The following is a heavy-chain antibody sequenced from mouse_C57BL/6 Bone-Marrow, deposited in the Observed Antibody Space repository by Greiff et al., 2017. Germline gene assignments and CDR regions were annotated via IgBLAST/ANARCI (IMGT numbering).Heavy chain of an antibody. V-gene: IGHV1-19*01. Sequence: EVQLQQSGPVLVKPGASVKMSCKASGYTFTDYYMNWVKQSHGKSLEWIGVINPYNGGTSYNQKFKGKATLTVDKSSSTAYMELNSLASEDSAVYYCAREGIWLRRRGSEYWGQGTTLTVSS. CDR3: AREGIWLRRRGSEY. CDR2: INPYNGGT. D-gene: IGHD2-2*01. CDR1: GYTFTDYY. J-gene: IGHJ2*01.